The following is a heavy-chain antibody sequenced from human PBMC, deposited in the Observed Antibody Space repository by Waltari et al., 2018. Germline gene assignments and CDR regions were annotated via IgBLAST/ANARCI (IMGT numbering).Heavy chain of an antibody. V-gene: IGHV4-34*01. CDR1: GGSFSGYY. Sequence: QVQLQQWGAGLLKPSETLSLTCAVYGGSFSGYYWSWTRQPPGKGLEWIGEINHSGSTNYNPSLKSRVTISVDTSKNQFALKLSSVTAADTALYYCARRYCSSTSCYRWSAFDIWGQGTMITVSS. CDR3: ARRYCSSTSCYRWSAFDI. CDR2: INHSGST. J-gene: IGHJ3*02. D-gene: IGHD2-2*01.